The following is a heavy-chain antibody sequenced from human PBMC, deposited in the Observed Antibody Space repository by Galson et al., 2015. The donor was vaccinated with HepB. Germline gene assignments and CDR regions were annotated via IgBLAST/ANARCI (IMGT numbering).Heavy chain of an antibody. Sequence: SLRLSCAASGFTFSDHYMSWLRQAPGKGLEWVSYISHSTSYTKYADSVKGRFTISRDNAKDSLFLQMNSLRAEDTAVYYCAGILYGSGSYTHDYWGQGTLVTGAS. J-gene: IGHJ4*02. D-gene: IGHD3-10*01. CDR1: GFTFSDHY. V-gene: IGHV3-11*06. CDR2: ISHSTSYT. CDR3: AGILYGSGSYTHDY.